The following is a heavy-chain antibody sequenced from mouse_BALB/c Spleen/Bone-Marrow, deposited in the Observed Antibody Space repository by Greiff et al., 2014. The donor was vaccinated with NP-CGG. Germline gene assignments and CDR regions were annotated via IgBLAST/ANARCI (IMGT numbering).Heavy chain of an antibody. Sequence: VKLQESRAELVKPGASVKLSCKASGYSFTSYWMHWVKQRPGLGLEWIGEISPSNGRSNYNEKFKSKATLTVDKSSSTAYMQLSGLTSEDSAVYYCTRSELRRGGYALDYWGLGTSVTVSS. D-gene: IGHD2-12*01. CDR2: ISPSNGRS. J-gene: IGHJ4*01. CDR3: TRSELRRGGYALDY. V-gene: IGHV1S81*02. CDR1: GYSFTSYW.